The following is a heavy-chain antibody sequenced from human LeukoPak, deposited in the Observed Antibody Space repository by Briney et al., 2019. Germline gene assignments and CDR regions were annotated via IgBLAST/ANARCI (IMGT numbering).Heavy chain of an antibody. CDR3: ARRGDYFDY. CDR1: GGSISSYY. CDR2: IYYSGST. D-gene: IGHD3-10*01. Sequence: SETLSLTCTVSGGSISSYYWSWIRQPPGKGLEWIGYIYYSGSTNYNPSLKSRVAISVDTSKNQFSLKLSSVTAADTAVYYCARRGDYFDYWGQGTLVTVSS. J-gene: IGHJ4*02. V-gene: IGHV4-59*01.